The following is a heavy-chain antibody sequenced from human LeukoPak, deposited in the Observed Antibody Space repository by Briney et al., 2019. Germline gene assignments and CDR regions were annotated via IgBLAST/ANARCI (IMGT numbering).Heavy chain of an antibody. Sequence: PGGSLRLSCAASGFTFSSYSMNWVRQAPGKGLEWVSSISSSSSYIYYADSVKGRFTISRDNAKNSLYLQMNSLRAEVTAVYYCTRDVDTAMVPDYWGQGTLVTVSS. CDR1: GFTFSSYS. D-gene: IGHD5-18*01. V-gene: IGHV3-21*01. CDR3: TRDVDTAMVPDY. J-gene: IGHJ4*02. CDR2: ISSSSSYI.